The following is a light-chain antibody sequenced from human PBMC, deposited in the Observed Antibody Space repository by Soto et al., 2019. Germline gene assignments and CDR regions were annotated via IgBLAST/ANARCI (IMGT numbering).Light chain of an antibody. CDR3: QQCGGSPPIT. J-gene: IGKJ5*01. CDR2: GAS. Sequence: ETVLTHSPGTLSLSPGERATLSCRASQSVSSTYFSWYQQKPGQAPRLLIFGASSRATGIPDRFSGSGSGTDFTLTITRLEPEDFAVYYCQQCGGSPPITFGQGTRLEIK. CDR1: QSVSSTY. V-gene: IGKV3-20*01.